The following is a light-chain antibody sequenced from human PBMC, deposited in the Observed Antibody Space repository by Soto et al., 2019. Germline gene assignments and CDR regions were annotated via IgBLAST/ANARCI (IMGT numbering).Light chain of an antibody. CDR1: QGINSW. J-gene: IGKJ4*01. CDR2: STS. Sequence: DIQMTQSPSPVSASVGDRVTITCRASQGINSWLAWYQQKPGKAPKLLIYSTSNLQSGVPSRFSGSGSGTDFTLTITSLQPEDFATYFCQQSESLPLTFGGGTKVEIK. V-gene: IGKV1D-12*01. CDR3: QQSESLPLT.